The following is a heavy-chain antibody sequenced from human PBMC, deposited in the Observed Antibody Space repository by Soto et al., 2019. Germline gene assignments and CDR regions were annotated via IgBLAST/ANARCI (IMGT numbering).Heavy chain of an antibody. CDR2: ISSSGSTI. J-gene: IGHJ6*02. CDR1: GFTFSLYE. Sequence: GGSLRLSCAASGFTFSLYEMSWVRQAPGKGLEWISYISSSGSTIYYADSVKGRFTISRDNAKNSLFLQMNSLRAEDTAVYYCARDGYGDPYYYYAMGVWGQGTTVTVSS. V-gene: IGHV3-48*03. CDR3: ARDGYGDPYYYYAMGV. D-gene: IGHD4-17*01.